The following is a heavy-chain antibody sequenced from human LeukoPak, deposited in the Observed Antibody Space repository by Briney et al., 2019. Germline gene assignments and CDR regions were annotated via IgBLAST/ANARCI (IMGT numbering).Heavy chain of an antibody. CDR3: ARVVPAAIRYYYYYMDV. CDR1: GGSISSYY. CDR2: IYYSGST. V-gene: IGHV4-59*01. D-gene: IGHD2-2*01. J-gene: IGHJ6*03. Sequence: SETLSLTCTVSGGSISSYYWSWIRQPPGKGLEWIGYIYYSGSTNYNPSLKSRVTISVDTSKNQFSLKLSSLTAADTAVYYCARVVPAAIRYYYYYMDVWGKGTTVTISS.